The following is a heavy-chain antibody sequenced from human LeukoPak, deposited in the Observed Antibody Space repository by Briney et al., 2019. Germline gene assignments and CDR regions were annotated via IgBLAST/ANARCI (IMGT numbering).Heavy chain of an antibody. D-gene: IGHD5-18*01. CDR1: GYTFTVYY. CDR2: INPNSGGT. V-gene: IGHV1-2*02. J-gene: IGHJ4*02. Sequence: ASVKVSCKASGYTFTVYYMHWVRQAPGQGLEWMGWINPNSGGTNYAQKFQGRVTMTRDTSISTAYMELSRLRSDDTAVYYCARGYEKTGYVGSPDYWGPGTLVTVSS. CDR3: ARGYEKTGYVGSPDY.